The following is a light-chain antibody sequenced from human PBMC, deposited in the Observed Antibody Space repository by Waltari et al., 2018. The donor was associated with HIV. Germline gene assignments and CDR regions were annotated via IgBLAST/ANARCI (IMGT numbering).Light chain of an antibody. V-gene: IGLV1-47*01. CDR2: REK. J-gene: IGLJ3*02. CDR3: AAWDDILSGWV. CDR1: SPTIASP. Sequence: QSVLPQPPSASGAPGQRVSISCSGTSPTIASPVYWYQQLPGTSPKVLIYREKQRPSGVPDRFSGYRSGTSASLDVSGLRSEDEANYSCAAWDDILSGWVFGGGTKLTV.